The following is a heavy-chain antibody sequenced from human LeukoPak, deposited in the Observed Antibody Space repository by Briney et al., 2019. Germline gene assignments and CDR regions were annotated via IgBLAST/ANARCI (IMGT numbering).Heavy chain of an antibody. V-gene: IGHV4-39*01. Sequence: SETLSLTCTVSGGSISSSSYYWGWIRQPPGKGLEWIGSIYYSGSTYYNPSLKSRVTISVDTSKNQFSLKLNSVTAADTAVYYCARRRSGPDYFDYWGQGSLVTVSS. D-gene: IGHD2-15*01. CDR3: ARRRSGPDYFDY. CDR1: GGSISSSSYY. J-gene: IGHJ4*02. CDR2: IYYSGST.